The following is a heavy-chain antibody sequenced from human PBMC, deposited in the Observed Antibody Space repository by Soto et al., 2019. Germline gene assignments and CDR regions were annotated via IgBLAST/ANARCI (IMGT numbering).Heavy chain of an antibody. CDR2: INHSGST. J-gene: IGHJ4*02. CDR3: ARGYYDFWSGYSLGPDY. D-gene: IGHD3-3*01. Sequence: SATQCLTCAVYGGSFSGYYWSWIRHPPGRGLEWIGEINHSGSTNYNPSLNSRVTISVDTSKNQFALKLSSVTAADTAVYYCARGYYDFWSGYSLGPDYWGQGTLVTVSS. V-gene: IGHV4-34*01. CDR1: GGSFSGYY.